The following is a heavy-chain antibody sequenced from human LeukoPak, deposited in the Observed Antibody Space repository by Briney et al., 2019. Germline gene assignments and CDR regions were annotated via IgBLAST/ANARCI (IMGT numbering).Heavy chain of an antibody. CDR3: ARDVKILGYCSSTSCSPGDY. D-gene: IGHD2-2*01. CDR1: GYTFTGYY. Sequence: ASVKVSCKASGYTFTGYYMHWVRQAPGQGLEWMGRINPNSGGTNYAQKFQGRVTMTRDTSISTAYMELSRLRSDDTAVYYCARDVKILGYCSSTSCSPGDYWGQGTLVTVSS. J-gene: IGHJ4*02. CDR2: INPNSGGT. V-gene: IGHV1-2*06.